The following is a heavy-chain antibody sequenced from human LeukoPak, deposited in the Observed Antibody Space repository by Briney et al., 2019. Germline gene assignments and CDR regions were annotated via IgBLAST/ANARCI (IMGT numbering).Heavy chain of an antibody. J-gene: IGHJ4*02. D-gene: IGHD1-20*01. V-gene: IGHV4-39*01. CDR1: GGXISISNYY. CDR3: ARLSGTNLDFDY. CDR2: IYYSGST. Sequence: SETLSLTCTVSGGXISISNYYWGWNRQPPGKELEWIGSIYYSGSTYYNPSLKSRVTISVDTSKNQFSLKLNSVTAADTAVYYCARLSGTNLDFDYWGQGTLATVSS.